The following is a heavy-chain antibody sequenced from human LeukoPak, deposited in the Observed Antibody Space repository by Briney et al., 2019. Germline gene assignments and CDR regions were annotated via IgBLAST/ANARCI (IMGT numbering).Heavy chain of an antibody. CDR3: ARGIKYIVMVTAAYYFDY. V-gene: IGHV3-11*01. J-gene: IGHJ4*02. CDR2: ISSSGSNI. CDR1: GFTFSDYY. D-gene: IGHD2-21*02. Sequence: GGSLRLSCAASGFTFSDYYMTWIRQAPGKGLEWVSYISSSGSNIYYADSVKGRFTISRDNAKNSLYLQMNSLRAEDTAVYYCARGIKYIVMVTAAYYFDYWGQGTLVTVSS.